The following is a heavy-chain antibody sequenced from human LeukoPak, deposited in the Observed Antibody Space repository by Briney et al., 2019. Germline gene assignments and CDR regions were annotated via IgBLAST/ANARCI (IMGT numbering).Heavy chain of an antibody. D-gene: IGHD2-2*01. Sequence: GESLKISCKGSGYSFTSYWIGWVRQMPGKGLKWMGIIYPGDSDTRYSPSFQGQVTISADKSISTAYLQWSSLKASDTAMYYCARHAEDIVVVPTNWFDPWGQGTLVTVSS. J-gene: IGHJ5*02. CDR2: IYPGDSDT. CDR3: ARHAEDIVVVPTNWFDP. CDR1: GYSFTSYW. V-gene: IGHV5-51*01.